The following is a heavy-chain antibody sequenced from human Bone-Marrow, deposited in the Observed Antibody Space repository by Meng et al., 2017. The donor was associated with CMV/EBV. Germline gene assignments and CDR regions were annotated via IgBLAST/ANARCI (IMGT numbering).Heavy chain of an antibody. V-gene: IGHV6-1*01. Sequence: SETLSLTCAISGDSVSSNSAAWNWIRQSPSRGLEWLGRTYYRSKWYNDYAVSVKSRITINPDTSKNQFSLQLNSVTPEDTAVYYCARDTSDFWSGYHYYYYGMDVWGQGTTVTFSS. J-gene: IGHJ6*02. CDR3: ARDTSDFWSGYHYYYYGMDV. CDR1: GDSVSSNSAA. D-gene: IGHD3-3*01. CDR2: TYYRSKWYN.